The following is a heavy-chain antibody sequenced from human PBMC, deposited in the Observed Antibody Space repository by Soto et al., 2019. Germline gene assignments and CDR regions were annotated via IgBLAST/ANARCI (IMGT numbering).Heavy chain of an antibody. V-gene: IGHV1-2*04. Sequence: GASVKVSCKASGYSFTDYHIHWVRQAPGQGLEWLGRINPKSGGTSTAQKFQGWVTMTTDTSISTASMELTRLTSDDTAIYYCARGDSTDCSNGVCSFFYNHDMDVWGQGATVTVSS. CDR1: GYSFTDYH. J-gene: IGHJ6*02. CDR3: ARGDSTDCSNGVCSFFYNHDMDV. D-gene: IGHD2-8*01. CDR2: INPKSGGT.